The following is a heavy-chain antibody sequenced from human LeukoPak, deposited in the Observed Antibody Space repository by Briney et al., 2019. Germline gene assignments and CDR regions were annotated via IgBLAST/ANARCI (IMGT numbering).Heavy chain of an antibody. V-gene: IGHV4-4*07. Sequence: NTSETLSLTCTVSGGSISGYYWTWIRQSAGKGLEWIGHIYSTGTNNYNPSLRSRVTLSVDTSKNQFSPKLRSVTAADTAFYYCAREEYSSDWYGHDSWGQGTLVTVSS. CDR2: IYSTGTN. J-gene: IGHJ4*02. D-gene: IGHD6-13*01. CDR1: GGSISGYY. CDR3: AREEYSSDWYGHDS.